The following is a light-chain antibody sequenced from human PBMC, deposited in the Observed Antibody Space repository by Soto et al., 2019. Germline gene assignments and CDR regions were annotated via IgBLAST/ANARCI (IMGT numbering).Light chain of an antibody. J-gene: IGKJ2*01. CDR3: QQSFKTPFT. CDR2: STS. CDR1: QAINKY. V-gene: IGKV1-39*01. Sequence: DIQMTQSPPSLSASVGDRVTISCRASQAINKYLNWYQLKEGQAPKLLIYSTSEFQPGVPSRFSGSTSGTQFSLTITVLQPDDSATYFCQQSFKTPFTFGQGT.